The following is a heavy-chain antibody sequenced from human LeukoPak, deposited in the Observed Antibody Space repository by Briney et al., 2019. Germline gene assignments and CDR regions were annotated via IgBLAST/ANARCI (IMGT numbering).Heavy chain of an antibody. J-gene: IGHJ6*03. V-gene: IGHV1-8*01. CDR1: EYTFTSYD. D-gene: IGHD6-13*01. CDR3: ARGGYSSSWYRAVYYYYYMDV. CDR2: MNPNSGNT. Sequence: GASVKVSCKASEYTFTSYDINWVRQATGQGLEWMGWMNPNSGNTGYAQKFQGRVTMTRNTSISTAYMELSSLRSEDTAVYYCARGGYSSSWYRAVYYYYYMDVWGKGITATVSS.